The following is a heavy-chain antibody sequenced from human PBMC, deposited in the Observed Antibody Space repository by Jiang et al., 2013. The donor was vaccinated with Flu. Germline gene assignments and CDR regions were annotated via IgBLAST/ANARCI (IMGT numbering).Heavy chain of an antibody. D-gene: IGHD6-6*01. Sequence: EWMGRIIPILGIANYAQKFQGRVTITADKSTSTAYMELSSLRSEDTAVYYCAILYEYSSSPGLIGDAFDIWGQGTMVTVSS. V-gene: IGHV1-69*02. CDR2: IIPILGIA. CDR3: AILYEYSSSPGLIGDAFDI. J-gene: IGHJ3*02.